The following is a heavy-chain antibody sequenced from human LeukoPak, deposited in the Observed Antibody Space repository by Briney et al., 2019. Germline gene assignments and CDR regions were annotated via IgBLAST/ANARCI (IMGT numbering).Heavy chain of an antibody. CDR3: ARDGADYDSMVDY. J-gene: IGHJ4*02. CDR2: IIPIFGTA. Sequence: WASVKVSCKASGGTFSSYAISWVRQAPGQGLEWMGGIIPIFGTANYAQKFQGRVTITADESTSTAYMELSSLRSEDTAVYYCARDGADYDSMVDYWGQGTLVTVSS. D-gene: IGHD3-22*01. V-gene: IGHV1-69*13. CDR1: GGTFSSYA.